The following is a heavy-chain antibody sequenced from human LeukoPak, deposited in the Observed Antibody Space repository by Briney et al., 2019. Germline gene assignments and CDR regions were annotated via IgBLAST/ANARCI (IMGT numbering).Heavy chain of an antibody. CDR1: GFTFSSHG. D-gene: IGHD3-22*01. CDR3: ARDGGYHSSGPFDY. CDR2: IWYDGSDE. J-gene: IGHJ4*02. Sequence: PAGSLRLSCAASGFTFSSHGMHWVRQAPGKGLEWVSIIWYDGSDEYYADSVKGRFTISRDNSKNTLYLQMNSLRAEDTAVYYCARDGGYHSSGPFDYWGQGTLVTVSS. V-gene: IGHV3-33*01.